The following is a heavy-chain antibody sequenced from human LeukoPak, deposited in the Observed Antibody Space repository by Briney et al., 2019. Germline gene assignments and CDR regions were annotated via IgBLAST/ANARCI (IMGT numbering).Heavy chain of an antibody. CDR1: GYSFTSYF. CDR2: INPSAGGI. Sequence: ASVKVSCKASGYSFTSYFMHWVRQAPGQGLEWMGIINPSAGGIDYAQKFQGRITMTRDTSTSTVYMELRSLRSEDTAVYYCARARPDSSGWYQRPFDYWGQGTLVTVSS. J-gene: IGHJ4*02. D-gene: IGHD6-19*01. V-gene: IGHV1-46*01. CDR3: ARARPDSSGWYQRPFDY.